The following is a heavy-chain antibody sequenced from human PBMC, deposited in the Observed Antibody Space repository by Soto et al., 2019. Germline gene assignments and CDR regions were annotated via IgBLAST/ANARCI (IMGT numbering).Heavy chain of an antibody. CDR1: GGSISSSSYY. J-gene: IGHJ4*02. Sequence: LSLTCTVSGGSISSSSYYWGWFRQPPGKGLEWIGSIYYSGSTYYNPSLKSRVTISVDTSKNQFSLKLSSVTAADTAVYYCARRGGYEFDYWGQGTLVTVSS. CDR2: IYYSGST. CDR3: ARRGGYEFDY. V-gene: IGHV4-39*01. D-gene: IGHD5-12*01.